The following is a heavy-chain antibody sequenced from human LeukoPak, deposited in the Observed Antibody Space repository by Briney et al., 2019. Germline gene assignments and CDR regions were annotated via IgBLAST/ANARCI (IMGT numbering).Heavy chain of an antibody. CDR3: ARESGGRELRFDY. CDR2: IRYDGSNK. D-gene: IGHD1-26*01. V-gene: IGHV3-30*02. J-gene: IGHJ4*02. CDR1: GFTFSSYG. Sequence: GGSLRLSCAASGFTFSSYGMHWVRQAPGKGLEWVAFIRYDGSNKYYADSVKGRFTISRDNSKNTLYLQMNSLRSEDTAVYYCARESGGRELRFDYWGQGTLVAVSS.